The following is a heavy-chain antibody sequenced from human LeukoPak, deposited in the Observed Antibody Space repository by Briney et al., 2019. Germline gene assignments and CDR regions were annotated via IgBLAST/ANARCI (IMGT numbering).Heavy chain of an antibody. Sequence: PSQTLSLTCTVSGGSISSGSYYWSWIRQPAGKGLEWIGRIYTSGSTNYNPSLKSRVTISVDTSKNQFSLKVSSVTAADTAVYYCGGSAWIQLWLGAFDIWGQGTMVTASS. V-gene: IGHV4-61*02. CDR3: GGSAWIQLWLGAFDI. J-gene: IGHJ3*02. CDR1: GGSISSGSYY. D-gene: IGHD5-18*01. CDR2: IYTSGST.